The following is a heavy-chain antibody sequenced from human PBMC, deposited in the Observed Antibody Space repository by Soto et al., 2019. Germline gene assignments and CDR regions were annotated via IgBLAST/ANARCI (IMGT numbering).Heavy chain of an antibody. J-gene: IGHJ4*01. Sequence: GASVKVSCKASGYTFTSFGSSWERQAPGQGLEWMGWISPYNGVTKYAQKLQGRVTMTTDTSTTTAYMELRSLRSDDTAVYYCARATYYDILTGYPEHYWGQGTLVTRSS. V-gene: IGHV1-18*01. CDR3: ARATYYDILTGYPEHY. CDR2: ISPYNGVT. CDR1: GYTFTSFG. D-gene: IGHD3-9*01.